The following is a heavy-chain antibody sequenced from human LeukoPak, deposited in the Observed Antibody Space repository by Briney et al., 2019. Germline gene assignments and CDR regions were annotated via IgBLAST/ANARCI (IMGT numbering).Heavy chain of an antibody. CDR1: GYTLTELS. V-gene: IGHV1-24*01. J-gene: IGHJ4*02. D-gene: IGHD4-11*01. Sequence: GASVKVSCRVSGYTLTELSMHWVRQAPGKGLEWMGGFDPEDGETIYAQKFQGRVTMTTDTSTSTAYMELRSLRSDDTAVYYCARATVTYEIYFDYWGQGTLVTVSS. CDR3: ARATVTYEIYFDY. CDR2: FDPEDGET.